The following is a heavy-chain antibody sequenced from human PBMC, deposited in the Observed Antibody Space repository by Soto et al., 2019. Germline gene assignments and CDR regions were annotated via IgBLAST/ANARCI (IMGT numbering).Heavy chain of an antibody. D-gene: IGHD1-26*01. CDR3: ARTLPPIDY. CDR2: ISDYNGNT. Sequence: QVQLVQSGAEVKKPGASVKVSCKASGYTFTSYGISWVRQAPGQGLEWMGWISDYNGNTKYAQKPQXXXTXXTDTSTSTAYMELRGLRSDDTAVYYCARTLPPIDYWGQGTLVTVSS. V-gene: IGHV1-18*01. J-gene: IGHJ4*02. CDR1: GYTFTSYG.